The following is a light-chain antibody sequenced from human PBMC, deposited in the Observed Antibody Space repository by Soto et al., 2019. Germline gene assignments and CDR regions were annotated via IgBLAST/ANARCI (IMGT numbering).Light chain of an antibody. J-gene: IGKJ2*01. Sequence: EIVLTQSPGTLSLSPGERATLSCRASQSVSSSYLAWYQQKPGQAPRLLIYGASSRATGIPDRLSGSGSGTDFPLTISRLEPEDFAVYYCQQYGSSPPYTFGQGTKLEIK. V-gene: IGKV3-20*01. CDR2: GAS. CDR3: QQYGSSPPYT. CDR1: QSVSSSY.